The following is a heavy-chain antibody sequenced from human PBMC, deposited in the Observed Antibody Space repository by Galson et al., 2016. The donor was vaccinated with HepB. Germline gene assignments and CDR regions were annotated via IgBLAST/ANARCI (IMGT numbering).Heavy chain of an antibody. J-gene: IGHJ4*02. CDR1: GGSISSIHYY. D-gene: IGHD3-22*01. Sequence: LSLTCTVSGGSISSIHYYWSWIRQHPGEGLEWIGHIDYSGSTYYNPSLESGVTISRDTSKSQFFLKLSSVTAADTAVYYCARAARSGYSVFDYWGQGTLVTVSS. V-gene: IGHV4-31*03. CDR3: ARAARSGYSVFDY. CDR2: IDYSGST.